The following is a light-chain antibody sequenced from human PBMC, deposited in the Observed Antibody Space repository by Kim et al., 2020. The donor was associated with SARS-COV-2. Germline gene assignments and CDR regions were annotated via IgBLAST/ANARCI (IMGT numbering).Light chain of an antibody. J-gene: IGKJ1*01. CDR1: QSVSSNY. V-gene: IGKV3-20*01. CDR2: GAS. CDR3: QQYGSSPPT. Sequence: EIVLTQSPGTLSLSPGERATLSCRASQSVSSNYLAWYQQKPGQAPRLLIYGASSRATGIPDRFSGSGSGTDSTLTISRLEPEDFAVYYCQQYGSSPPTFGQGTKVDIK.